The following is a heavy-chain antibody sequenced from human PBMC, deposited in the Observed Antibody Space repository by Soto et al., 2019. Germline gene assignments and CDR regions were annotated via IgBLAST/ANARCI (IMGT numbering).Heavy chain of an antibody. Sequence: XETLSLTFAVYGGTFSGYDGSWIRQPPGKGLEWIGEINHSGSTNYNPSLKSRVTISVDTSKNQFSLKLSSVTAADTAVFYCARESKWNDEYYFDYWAQGTQVTVSS. CDR2: INHSGST. CDR3: ARESKWNDEYYFDY. D-gene: IGHD1-1*01. J-gene: IGHJ4*02. CDR1: GGTFSGYD. V-gene: IGHV4-34*01.